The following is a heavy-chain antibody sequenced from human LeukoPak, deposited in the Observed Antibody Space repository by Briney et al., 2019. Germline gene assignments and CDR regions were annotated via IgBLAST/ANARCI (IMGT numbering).Heavy chain of an antibody. V-gene: IGHV4-39*07. D-gene: IGHD2-2*02. Sequence: PSETLSLTCTVSGGSISSSSYYWGWIRQPPGKGLEWIGSIYYSGSTYYNPSLKSRVTISVDTSKNQFSLKLSSVTAADTAVYYCARAPSYCSSTSCYTHAFDIWGQGTMVTVS. CDR1: GGSISSSSYY. CDR2: IYYSGST. J-gene: IGHJ3*02. CDR3: ARAPSYCSSTSCYTHAFDI.